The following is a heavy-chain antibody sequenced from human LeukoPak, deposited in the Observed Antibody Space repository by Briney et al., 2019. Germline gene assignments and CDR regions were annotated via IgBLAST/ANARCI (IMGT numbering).Heavy chain of an antibody. Sequence: GGSLRLSCAASGFTFSDYYMTWIRQAPGKGLEWVSYISSSGSTTYYADSVKGRFTISRDNAKNSLYLQMNSLRAEDTAVYCCTSSAAYYSYWGQGTLVTVSS. CDR1: GFTFSDYY. J-gene: IGHJ4*02. CDR2: ISSSGSTT. V-gene: IGHV3-11*01. CDR3: TSSAAYYSY. D-gene: IGHD4/OR15-4a*01.